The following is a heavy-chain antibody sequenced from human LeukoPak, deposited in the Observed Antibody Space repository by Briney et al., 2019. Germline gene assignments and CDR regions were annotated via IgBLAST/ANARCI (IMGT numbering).Heavy chain of an antibody. Sequence: GGSLRLSCAASGFTFSSYAMTWVRQAPGKGLEWLSAISGSGGSTYYADSVKGRFTISRDNSKNTLYLKMNSLRAEDTAVYYCAKDDSSSYYSTVWGQGTLVTVSS. CDR1: GFTFSSYA. J-gene: IGHJ4*02. CDR3: AKDDSSSYYSTV. V-gene: IGHV3-23*01. D-gene: IGHD3-22*01. CDR2: ISGSGGST.